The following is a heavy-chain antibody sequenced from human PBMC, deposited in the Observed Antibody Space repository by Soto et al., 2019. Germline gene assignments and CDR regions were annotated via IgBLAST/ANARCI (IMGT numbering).Heavy chain of an antibody. V-gene: IGHV1-3*01. Sequence: QVQFVQSGAEVKKPGASVKVSCKASGYTFTSFAIHWVRQAPGQRLEWMGWINAGNGNTKYSQKLQGRGTITRDTSAYTAYMELRSLRSEYTAVYYCARETLSFVELVTSSDYTSQGTLVTVSS. CDR2: INAGNGNT. D-gene: IGHD3-10*01. CDR3: ARETLSFVELVTSSDY. CDR1: GYTFTSFA. J-gene: IGHJ4*02.